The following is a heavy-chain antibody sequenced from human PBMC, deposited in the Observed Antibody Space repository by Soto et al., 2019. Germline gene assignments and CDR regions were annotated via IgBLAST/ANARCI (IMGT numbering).Heavy chain of an antibody. CDR2: INDSGST. D-gene: IGHD3-16*01. Sequence: LSLPCAVSGGSFRGYFWSWIRQSPDKGLEWIGEINDSGSTYYNPSFKSRPTISVDTSKSQISLRLTSLTAADSAVYYCQGGDFWGQGTRVTVSS. J-gene: IGHJ4*02. V-gene: IGHV4-34*01. CDR3: QGGDF. CDR1: GGSFRGYF.